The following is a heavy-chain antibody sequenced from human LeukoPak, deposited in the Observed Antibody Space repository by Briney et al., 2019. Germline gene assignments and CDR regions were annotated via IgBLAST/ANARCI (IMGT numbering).Heavy chain of an antibody. CDR3: ARAPHNYYYYYMDV. CDR1: GYTFTSYY. V-gene: IGHV1-46*01. CDR2: INPSGGST. J-gene: IGHJ6*03. Sequence: VASVKISCKASGYTFTSYYMRWVRQAPGQGLEWMGIINPSGGSTSYAQKFQGRVTMTRDMSTSTVYMELSSLRSEDTAVYYCARAPHNYYYYYMDVWGKGTTVTVSS.